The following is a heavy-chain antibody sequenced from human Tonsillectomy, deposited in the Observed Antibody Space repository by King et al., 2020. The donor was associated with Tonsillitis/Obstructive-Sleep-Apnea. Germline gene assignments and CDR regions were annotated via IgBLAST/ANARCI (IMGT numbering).Heavy chain of an antibody. D-gene: IGHD3-22*01. J-gene: IGHJ1*01. Sequence: VQLVESGGGLVQPGGSLRLSCAASGFTFSSYAMSWVRQAPGKGLEWVSAISGSGGSTYYADSVKGRFTISRDNSQNTLYLQMNRLRAEDTAVYYCAKDLTGYYDSSGYSYFQHCGQGTLVTVSS. CDR2: ISGSGGST. V-gene: IGHV3-23*04. CDR1: GFTFSSYA. CDR3: AKDLTGYYDSSGYSYFQH.